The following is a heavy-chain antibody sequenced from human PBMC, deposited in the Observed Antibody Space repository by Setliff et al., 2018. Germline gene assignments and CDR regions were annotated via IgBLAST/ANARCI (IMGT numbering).Heavy chain of an antibody. D-gene: IGHD1-26*01. CDR3: ARGPRYSGSYYVNY. CDR2: INHSGSS. CDR1: GGSFSGYH. V-gene: IGHV4-34*01. Sequence: SETLSLTCAVYGGSFSGYHWTWIRQPPGKGLEWIGEINHSGSSNYNPSLKSRVTISVDTSKNQFSLNLSSVTAADTAVYYCARGPRYSGSYYVNYWGQGTLVTVSS. J-gene: IGHJ4*02.